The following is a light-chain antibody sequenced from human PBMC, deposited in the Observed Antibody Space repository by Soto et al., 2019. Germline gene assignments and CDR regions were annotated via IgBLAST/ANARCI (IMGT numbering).Light chain of an antibody. CDR2: GAS. CDR1: QSVSSSY. CDR3: QQYDTSIWAYT. Sequence: EVVLTQSPVTLSLSPGERATLSCRASQSVSSSYLAWYQQKPGQAPRLLIYGASSRATGIPGRFSGSGSGTDFTLTISRLEPEDFAVYYCQQYDTSIWAYTFGQGTKLEIK. V-gene: IGKV3-20*01. J-gene: IGKJ2*01.